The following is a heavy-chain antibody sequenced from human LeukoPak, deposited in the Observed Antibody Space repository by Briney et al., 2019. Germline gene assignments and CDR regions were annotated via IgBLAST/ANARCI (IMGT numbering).Heavy chain of an antibody. D-gene: IGHD2-21*01. CDR2: IKSEAGGGTT. V-gene: IGHV3-15*01. J-gene: IGHJ5*02. Sequence: GGSLRLSCAASGFTFSSYAMSWVRQAPGKGLEWVGRIKSEAGGGTTDYAAPVNGRFTISRDDSKDTLFLQMNSLKTEDTAVYYCTTCCSRFSISWGQGTLVTVSS. CDR3: TTCCSRFSIS. CDR1: GFTFSSYA.